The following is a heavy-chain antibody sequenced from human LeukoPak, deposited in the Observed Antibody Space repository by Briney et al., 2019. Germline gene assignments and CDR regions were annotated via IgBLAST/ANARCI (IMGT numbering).Heavy chain of an antibody. D-gene: IGHD1-7*01. Sequence: ASVKVSCKASGGTFSSYAISWLRQAPGQGLEWMGGIIPIFGTANYAQKFQGRVTMTTDESTSTAYMELSSLRSEDTAVYYCARSLGGITGTTYIPRAPYDYWGQGTLVTVSS. CDR3: ARSLGGITGTTYIPRAPYDY. V-gene: IGHV1-69*05. CDR1: GGTFSSYA. CDR2: IIPIFGTA. J-gene: IGHJ4*02.